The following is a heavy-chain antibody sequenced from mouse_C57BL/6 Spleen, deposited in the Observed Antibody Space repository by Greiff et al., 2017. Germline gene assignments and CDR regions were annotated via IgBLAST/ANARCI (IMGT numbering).Heavy chain of an antibody. CDR2: INPSTGGT. J-gene: IGHJ3*01. CDR3: ATRGITTVVEKAWFAY. CDR1: GYSFTGYY. D-gene: IGHD1-1*01. Sequence: VQLQQSGPELVKPGASVKISCKASGYSFTGYYMNWVKQSPEKSLEWIGEINPSTGGTTYNQKFKAKATSTVDKSSSTAYMQLKSLTSEDSAVYYCATRGITTVVEKAWFAYWGQGTLVTVSA. V-gene: IGHV1-42*01.